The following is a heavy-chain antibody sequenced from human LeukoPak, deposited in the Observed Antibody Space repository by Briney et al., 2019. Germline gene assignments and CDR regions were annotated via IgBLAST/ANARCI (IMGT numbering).Heavy chain of an antibody. CDR3: ARAPYSSGPYYFDY. CDR2: IYSGGST. J-gene: IGHJ4*02. D-gene: IGHD6-19*01. V-gene: IGHV3-66*01. Sequence: GGSLRLSCAASGFTVSSNYMSWVRQAPGEGLEWVSVIYSGGSTYYADSVKGRFTISRDNSKNTLYLQMNSLRAEDTAVFYCARAPYSSGPYYFDYWGQGTLVTVSS. CDR1: GFTVSSNY.